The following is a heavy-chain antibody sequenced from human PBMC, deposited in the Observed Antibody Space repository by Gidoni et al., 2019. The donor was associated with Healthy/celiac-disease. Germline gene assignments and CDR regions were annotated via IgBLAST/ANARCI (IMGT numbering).Heavy chain of an antibody. J-gene: IGHJ6*02. V-gene: IGHV1-46*03. Sequence: KFQGRVTMTRDTSTSTVYMELSSLRSEDTAVYYCAIFDALSYYGMDVWGQGTTVTVSS. CDR3: AIFDALSYYGMDV.